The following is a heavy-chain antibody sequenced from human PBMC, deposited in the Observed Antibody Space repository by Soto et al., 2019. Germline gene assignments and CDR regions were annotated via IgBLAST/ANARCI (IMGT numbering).Heavy chain of an antibody. J-gene: IGHJ1*01. CDR2: INPNSGGT. D-gene: IGHD3-22*01. CDR3: ARVSPPYYDSSGYYYGSNFQH. CDR1: GYTFTGYY. Sequence: ASVKVCCKASGYTFTGYYMHWVRQAPGQGLEWMGWINPNSGGTNYAQKFQGRVTMTRDTSISTAYMELSRLRSDDTAVYYCARVSPPYYDSSGYYYGSNFQHWGQGTLVTVSS. V-gene: IGHV1-2*02.